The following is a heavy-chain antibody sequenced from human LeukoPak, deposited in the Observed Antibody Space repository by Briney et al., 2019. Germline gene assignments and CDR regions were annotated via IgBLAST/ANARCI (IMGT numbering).Heavy chain of an antibody. CDR2: IYYSGSA. Sequence: SETLSLTCSVSGGSIGSYYWSWIRQPPGKGLEWIGYIYYSGSANYNPSLKSRVTISVDTSKKQFSLRLSSVTAADTAAYYCARRIAVAGQDYYYYGMDVWGQGTTVTVSS. CDR3: ARRIAVAGQDYYYYGMDV. CDR1: GGSIGSYY. V-gene: IGHV4-59*08. J-gene: IGHJ6*02. D-gene: IGHD6-19*01.